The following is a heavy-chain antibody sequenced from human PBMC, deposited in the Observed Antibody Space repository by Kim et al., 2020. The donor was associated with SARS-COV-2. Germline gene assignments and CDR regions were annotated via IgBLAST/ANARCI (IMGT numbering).Heavy chain of an antibody. D-gene: IGHD6-13*01. Sequence: SETLSLTCTVSGGSISSSSYYWGWIRQPPGKGLEWIGSIYYSGSTYYNPSLKSRVTISVDTSKNQFSLKLSSVTAADTAVYYCASPRRSSRVDYWGQGTLVTVSS. CDR3: ASPRRSSRVDY. CDR2: IYYSGST. J-gene: IGHJ4*02. CDR1: GGSISSSSYY. V-gene: IGHV4-39*01.